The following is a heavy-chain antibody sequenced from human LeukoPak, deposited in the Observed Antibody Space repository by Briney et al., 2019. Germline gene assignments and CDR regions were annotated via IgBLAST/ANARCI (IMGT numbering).Heavy chain of an antibody. Sequence: PGGSLRLSCAASGFTFSTYSMNWVRQAPGKGLEWASSISANGGGTYYADSVKGRFTISRDNSKNTLFLQMNSLRAEDSAVYYCATDREGDPSCYYLVGGQGTLITVSS. D-gene: IGHD3-22*01. CDR1: GFTFSTYS. CDR3: ATDREGDPSCYYLV. CDR2: ISANGGGT. V-gene: IGHV3-23*01. J-gene: IGHJ4*02.